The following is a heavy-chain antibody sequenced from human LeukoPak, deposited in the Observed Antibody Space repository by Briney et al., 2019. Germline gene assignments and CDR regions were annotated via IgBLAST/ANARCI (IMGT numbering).Heavy chain of an antibody. CDR1: GFTLSSNY. J-gene: IGHJ4*02. CDR3: ARELGGSDPY. Sequence: GGSLRLSCAASGFTLSSNYMIWVRQAPGKGLEWVSVIYTNGNTYYAESVEGRFTISRDNSKNTLYLQMNSLRAEDTALYYCARELGGSDPYWGQGTLVTVSS. V-gene: IGHV3-66*01. D-gene: IGHD2-15*01. CDR2: IYTNGNT.